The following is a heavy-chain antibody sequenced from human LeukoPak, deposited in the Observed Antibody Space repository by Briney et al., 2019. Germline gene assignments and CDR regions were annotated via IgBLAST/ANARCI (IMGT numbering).Heavy chain of an antibody. Sequence: ASVKVSCKASGYTFSSYYMHWMRQAPGQGPEWMGIINPRGGSTNYAQKFQGRITMTRDTSTSTAYMELNSLRSDDTAVYFCARVGSAAATADYWGHGAPVTVSS. CDR3: ARVGSAAATADY. J-gene: IGHJ4*01. CDR2: INPRGGST. D-gene: IGHD6-25*01. V-gene: IGHV1-46*01. CDR1: GYTFSSYY.